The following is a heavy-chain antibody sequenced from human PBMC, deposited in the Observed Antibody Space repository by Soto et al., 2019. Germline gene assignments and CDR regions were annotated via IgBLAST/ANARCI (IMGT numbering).Heavy chain of an antibody. CDR2: IYYSGST. Sequence: PSETLSLTCTVSGGSISSGGYYWSWIRQHPGKGLEWIGYIYYSGSTYYNPSLKSRVTTSVDTSKNQFSLKLSSVTAADTAVYYCARGARTGVSPGGASDIWGQGTMVTVSS. CDR3: ARGARTGVSPGGASDI. J-gene: IGHJ3*02. V-gene: IGHV4-31*03. CDR1: GGSISSGGYY. D-gene: IGHD2-8*02.